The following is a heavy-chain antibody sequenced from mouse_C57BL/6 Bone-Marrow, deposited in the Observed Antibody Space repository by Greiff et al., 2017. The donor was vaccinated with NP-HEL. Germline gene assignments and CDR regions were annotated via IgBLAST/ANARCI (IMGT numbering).Heavy chain of an antibody. CDR3: ARSLYSNYNYFDY. CDR1: GYTFTSYW. CDR2: INPSSGYT. Sequence: VQLQQSGAELAKPGASVNLSCKASGYTFTSYWMHWVKQRPGQGLEWIGYINPSSGYTKYNQKFKDKATLTADKSSSTAYMQLSSLTYEDSAVYYCARSLYSNYNYFDYWGQGTTLTVSS. D-gene: IGHD2-5*01. J-gene: IGHJ2*01. V-gene: IGHV1-7*01.